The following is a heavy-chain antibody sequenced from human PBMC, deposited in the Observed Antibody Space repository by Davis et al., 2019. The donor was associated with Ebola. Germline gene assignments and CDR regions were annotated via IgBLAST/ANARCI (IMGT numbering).Heavy chain of an antibody. V-gene: IGHV3-33*01. D-gene: IGHD3-3*01. J-gene: IGHJ6*01. Sequence: GGSLRLSCAASGFTFSSYGMHWVRQAPGKGLEWVAVIWYDGSNKYYADSVKGRFTISRDNSKNTVYLQMKSLRVEDTAVYYCARDPGVLRFLEWSAYYNMDIWGQGTTVTVSS. CDR3: ARDPGVLRFLEWSAYYNMDI. CDR2: IWYDGSNK. CDR1: GFTFSSYG.